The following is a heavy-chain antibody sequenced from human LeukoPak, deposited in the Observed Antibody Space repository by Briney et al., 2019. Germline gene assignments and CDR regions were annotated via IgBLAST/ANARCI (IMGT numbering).Heavy chain of an antibody. V-gene: IGHV4-34*01. D-gene: IGHD3-3*01. CDR2: INHSGST. CDR3: ARGGGDFWSGYYKYYFDY. J-gene: IGHJ4*02. Sequence: SETLSLTCAVYGGSFSGYYWSWIRQPPGKGLEWTGEINHSGSTNYNPSLKSRVTISVDTSKNQFSLKLSSVTAADTAVYYCARGGGDFWSGYYKYYFDYWGQGTLVTVSS. CDR1: GGSFSGYY.